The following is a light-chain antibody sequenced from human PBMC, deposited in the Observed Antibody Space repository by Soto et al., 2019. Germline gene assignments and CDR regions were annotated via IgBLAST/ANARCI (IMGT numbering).Light chain of an antibody. CDR2: EAS. V-gene: IGKV3-20*01. CDR3: QQYGSSPAT. J-gene: IGKJ1*01. Sequence: EIVLTQSPATLSLSPGERATLSCRASQKMNTYLAWYQQKPGQAPRLLIYEASNRATGIPPRFSGSVSGTDFTLTISKLEPEDFAVYYCQQYGSSPATFSQGTKVDIK. CDR1: QKMNTY.